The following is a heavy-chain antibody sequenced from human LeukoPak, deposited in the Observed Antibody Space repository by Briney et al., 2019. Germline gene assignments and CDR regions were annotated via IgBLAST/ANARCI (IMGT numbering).Heavy chain of an antibody. J-gene: IGHJ3*02. Sequence: PSETLSLTCAVYGGSISSSSYYWGWIRQPPGKGLEWIGSIYYSGDTYYKSSLKSRVTIAVDTSKNQFSLKLNSVTAADTAVYYCARESYYDSSGYSHDAFDIWGQGTMVTVSS. D-gene: IGHD3-22*01. CDR1: GGSISSSSYY. V-gene: IGHV4-39*07. CDR2: IYYSGDT. CDR3: ARESYYDSSGYSHDAFDI.